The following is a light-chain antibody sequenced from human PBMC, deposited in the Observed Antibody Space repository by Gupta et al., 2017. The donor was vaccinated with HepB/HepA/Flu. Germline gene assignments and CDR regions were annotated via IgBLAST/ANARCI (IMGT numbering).Light chain of an antibody. Sequence: EIGLSQSPGTLSLSPGERATLSCRASQSVRSSYLAWYQRKPGQALRLLIYGASRRATGIPDRFSGSGSGTEFTLTISRLEPEDCAVYYCQQEGNAPQTFGQGTKVEIK. V-gene: IGKV3-20*01. CDR1: QSVRSSY. J-gene: IGKJ1*01. CDR2: GAS. CDR3: QQEGNAPQT.